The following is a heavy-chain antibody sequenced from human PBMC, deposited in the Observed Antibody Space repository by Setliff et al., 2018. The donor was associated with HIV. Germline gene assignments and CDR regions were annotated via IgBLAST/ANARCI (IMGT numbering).Heavy chain of an antibody. CDR3: ARDNLYYCARSRTSSGYYGVTGYGMDV. J-gene: IGHJ6*02. V-gene: IGHV3-21*01. CDR1: GFTFRNYK. Sequence: PGGSLRLSCAASGFTFRNYKFNWVRQAPGRGLEWVSSISIGSGGAIDYADSVQGRFTISRDNSKNSLYLQMNGLRVEDTGVYYCARDNLYYCARSRTSSGYYGVTGYGMDVWGQGTTVTVSS. D-gene: IGHD3-22*01. CDR2: ISIGSGGAI.